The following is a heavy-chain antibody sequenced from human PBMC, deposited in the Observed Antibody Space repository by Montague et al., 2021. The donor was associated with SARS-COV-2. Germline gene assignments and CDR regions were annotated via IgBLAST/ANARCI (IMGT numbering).Heavy chain of an antibody. CDR1: GFTFTDYT. CDR3: SRVKVGATIDY. D-gene: IGHD1-26*01. CDR2: INWNGGDT. Sequence: SLRLSFSASGFTFTDYTMNWVRQVPWKGLEWVSGINWNGGDTGYADSVKGRFTISRDNAKHSLYLQMNSLRDEDTAFYYCSRVKVGATIDYWGQGTLVTVSS. J-gene: IGHJ4*02. V-gene: IGHV3-20*03.